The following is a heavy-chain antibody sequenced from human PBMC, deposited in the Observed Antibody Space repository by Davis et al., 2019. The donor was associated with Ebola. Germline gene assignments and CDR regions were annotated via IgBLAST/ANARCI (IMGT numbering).Heavy chain of an antibody. CDR3: TRESGRGGASSTDC. V-gene: IGHV3-30-3*01. CDR2: ISYDGSNK. CDR1: GFTFSSYA. Sequence: GESLKISCAASGFTFSSYAMHWVRQAPGKGLEWVAVISYDGSNKYYADSAKGRFTISRDNYKDTVYLQMNSLKTEDTAVYYCTRESGRGGASSTDCWGQGTLVTVSS. D-gene: IGHD2-21*01. J-gene: IGHJ4*02.